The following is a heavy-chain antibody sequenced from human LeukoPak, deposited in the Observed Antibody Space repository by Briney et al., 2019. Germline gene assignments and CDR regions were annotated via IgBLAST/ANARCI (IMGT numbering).Heavy chain of an antibody. CDR2: INRDGSST. Sequence: GGCLTPSWAVAGSSFSSYWIESVRQEPREGLGWVSCINRDGSSTSYADSVKGRFTISRDNAKNTLYLQMNSLRAEDTAVYYCAREGDTAMSSDYWGQGTLVTVSS. V-gene: IGHV3-74*01. D-gene: IGHD5-18*01. CDR3: AREGDTAMSSDY. J-gene: IGHJ4*02. CDR1: GSSFSSYW.